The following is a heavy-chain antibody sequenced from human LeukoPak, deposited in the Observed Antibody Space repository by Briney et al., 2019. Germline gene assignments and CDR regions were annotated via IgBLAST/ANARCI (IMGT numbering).Heavy chain of an antibody. V-gene: IGHV3-30*18. D-gene: IGHD1-26*01. CDR2: ISYDGSNK. CDR1: GFTFSSYG. J-gene: IGHJ4*02. Sequence: PGGSLRLSCAASGFTFSSYGMHWVRQAPGKGLEWVAVISYDGSNKYYADSVKGRFTISRDNSKNTLYLQMNSLRAEDTAVYYCAKVGWEHEFDYWGQGTLVTVSS. CDR3: AKVGWEHEFDY.